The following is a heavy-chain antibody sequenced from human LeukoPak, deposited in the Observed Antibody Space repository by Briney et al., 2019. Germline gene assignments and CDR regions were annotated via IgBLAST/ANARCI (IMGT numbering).Heavy chain of an antibody. CDR1: GFTFSSYW. D-gene: IGHD2-15*01. V-gene: IGHV3-7*01. J-gene: IGHJ6*03. CDR2: IKQDGSEK. Sequence: GGSLRLSCAASGFTFSSYWMSWVRQAPGKGLEWVANIKQDGSEKYYVDSVKGRFTISRDNAKNSLYLQMNSLRAEDTAVYYCAREGPGYCSGGSCYHYYYYMDVWGKGTTVTVSS. CDR3: AREGPGYCSGGSCYHYYYYMDV.